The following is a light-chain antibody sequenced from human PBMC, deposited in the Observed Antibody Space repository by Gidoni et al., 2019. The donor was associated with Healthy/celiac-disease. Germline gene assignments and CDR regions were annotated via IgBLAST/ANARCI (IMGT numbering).Light chain of an antibody. CDR2: GAS. V-gene: IGKV3-20*01. J-gene: IGKJ2*01. CDR3: QQYGSSPYT. Sequence: IVLTPSPGTLSLSPGARATLSCRASQSVTSSYLAWYQQKPGQAPRLLIYGASSRATGIPDRFSGSGSGTDFTLTISRLEPEDFAVYYCQQYGSSPYTFGQGTKLEIK. CDR1: QSVTSSY.